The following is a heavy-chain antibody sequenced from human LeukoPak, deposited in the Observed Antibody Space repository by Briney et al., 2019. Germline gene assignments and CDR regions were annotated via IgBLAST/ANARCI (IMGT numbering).Heavy chain of an antibody. Sequence: ASVKVSRKASGYTFTGDYMNRVREAPGQGLEWMGWINPKSGDTNCAQKFQGRVTMTRDTSISTAYMDLSSLSFDDTAMYFCLLGRGSERPWGEDPLVTVS. J-gene: IGHJ1*01. CDR1: GYTFTGDY. D-gene: IGHD3-16*01. CDR2: INPKSGDT. V-gene: IGHV1-2*02. CDR3: LLGRGSERP.